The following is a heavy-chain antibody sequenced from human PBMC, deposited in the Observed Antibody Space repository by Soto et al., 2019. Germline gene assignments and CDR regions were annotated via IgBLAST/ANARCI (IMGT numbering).Heavy chain of an antibody. V-gene: IGHV3-23*01. D-gene: IGHD5-18*01. CDR1: GFTFSSYA. Sequence: EVQLLESGGGLVQPGGSLRLSCAASGFTFSSYAMSWVRQAPGKGLEWVSAISGSGDSTYYADSVKGRFTISRDNSKNTLYLQMNSLRAEDTSVYYCAKGLGLYVDTIGDYWGQGTLVTVAS. J-gene: IGHJ4*02. CDR3: AKGLGLYVDTIGDY. CDR2: ISGSGDST.